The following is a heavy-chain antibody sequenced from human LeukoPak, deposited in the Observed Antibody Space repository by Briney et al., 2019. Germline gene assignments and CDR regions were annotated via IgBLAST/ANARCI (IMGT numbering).Heavy chain of an antibody. CDR3: ARGVTMVRGVSSKFDY. CDR1: GGSFSGYY. V-gene: IGHV4-34*01. CDR2: INHSGSA. Sequence: PSETLSLTCAVYGGSFSGYYWSWLRQPPGKGLEWIGEINHSGSANYNPSLKSRVTISVDTSKNQFSLKLSSVTAADTAVYYCARGVTMVRGVSSKFDYWGQGTLVTVSS. D-gene: IGHD3-10*01. J-gene: IGHJ4*02.